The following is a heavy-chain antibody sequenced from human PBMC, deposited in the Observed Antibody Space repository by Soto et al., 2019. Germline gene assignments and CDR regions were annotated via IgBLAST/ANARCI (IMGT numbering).Heavy chain of an antibody. J-gene: IGHJ5*02. Sequence: GALRLSCAASGFTFSDYYMSWIRQAPGKGLEWVSYISSSSSYTNCADSVKGRFTISRDNAKNSLYLQMNSLRAEDTAVYYCARDYYDSSGRLNWFDPWGQGT. CDR1: GFTFSDYY. V-gene: IGHV3-11*05. CDR2: ISSSSSYT. D-gene: IGHD3-22*01. CDR3: ARDYYDSSGRLNWFDP.